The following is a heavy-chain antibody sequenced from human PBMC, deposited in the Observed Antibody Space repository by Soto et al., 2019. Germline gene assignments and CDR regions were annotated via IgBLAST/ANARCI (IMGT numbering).Heavy chain of an antibody. J-gene: IGHJ6*02. Sequence: SETLSLTCTVSGCSISSGGYYWSWIRQHPGKGLEWIGYIYYSGSTYYNPSLKSRVTISVDTSKNQFSLKLSSVTAADTAVYYCVRGVVINRYYGMDVWGQGTTVTVSS. V-gene: IGHV4-31*03. CDR1: GCSISSGGYY. CDR2: IYYSGST. CDR3: VRGVVINRYYGMDV. D-gene: IGHD3-3*01.